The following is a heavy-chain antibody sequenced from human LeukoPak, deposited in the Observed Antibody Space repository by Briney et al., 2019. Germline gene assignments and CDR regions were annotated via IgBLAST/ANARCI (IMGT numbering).Heavy chain of an antibody. CDR1: GYTFTSYG. V-gene: IGHV1-18*01. Sequence: GASVKVSCKASGYTFTSYGISWVRQAPGQGLEWMGWISAYNGNTNYAQKLQGRVTITADESTSTAYMELSSLRSEDTAVYYCARVGGSADWFDPWGQGTLVTVSS. J-gene: IGHJ5*02. CDR2: ISAYNGNT. CDR3: ARVGGSADWFDP. D-gene: IGHD2-15*01.